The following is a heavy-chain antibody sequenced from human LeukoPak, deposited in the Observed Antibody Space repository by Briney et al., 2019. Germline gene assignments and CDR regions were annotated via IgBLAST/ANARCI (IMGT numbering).Heavy chain of an antibody. Sequence: GGSLRLSCGAARFTFSSYWMHWVRQAPGKGLVWVSRINSDGSSTSYADSVKGRFTISRDNAKNTLYLQMNSLRAEDTAVYYCARGEALGAFDYWGQGTLVTVSS. CDR3: ARGEALGAFDY. D-gene: IGHD1-26*01. CDR2: INSDGSST. V-gene: IGHV3-74*01. J-gene: IGHJ4*02. CDR1: RFTFSSYW.